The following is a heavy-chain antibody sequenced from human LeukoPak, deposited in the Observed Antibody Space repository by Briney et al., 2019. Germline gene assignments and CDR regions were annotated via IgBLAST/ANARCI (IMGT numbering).Heavy chain of an antibody. J-gene: IGHJ4*02. CDR2: IYHSGST. D-gene: IGHD5-24*01. CDR3: ARTSRDGYNTFDY. V-gene: IGHV4-38-2*02. CDR1: GYSISSGYY. Sequence: PSETLSLTCTVSGYSISSGYYWGWIRQPPGKGLEWIGSIYHSGSTYYNPSLKSRVTISVDTSKNQFSLKLSSVTAADTAVYYCARTSRDGYNTFDYWGQGTLVTVSS.